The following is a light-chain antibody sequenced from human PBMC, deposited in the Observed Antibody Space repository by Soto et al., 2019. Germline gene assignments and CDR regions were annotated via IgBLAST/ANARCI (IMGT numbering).Light chain of an antibody. Sequence: DFQMTQSPSSLSASVGDRVTITCRASQSISTYLNWYQQKPGKAPKLLIYAASSLQSGVPSRFSGSGSGTDFTLTISSLQLEDFATYYCQQSHGIPYTFGQGTKLEIK. CDR1: QSISTY. J-gene: IGKJ2*01. V-gene: IGKV1-39*01. CDR3: QQSHGIPYT. CDR2: AAS.